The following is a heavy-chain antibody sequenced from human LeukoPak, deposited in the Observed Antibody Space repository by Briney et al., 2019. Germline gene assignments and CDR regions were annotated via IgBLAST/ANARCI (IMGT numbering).Heavy chain of an antibody. J-gene: IGHJ6*03. V-gene: IGHV3-23*01. D-gene: IGHD7-27*01. CDR1: GFIFSSYA. CDR3: ARGGAGATLYYYYMDV. CDR2: ISGSGGST. Sequence: GGSLRLSCAASGFIFSSYAMSWVRQAPGKGLEWVSTISGSGGSTYYADSVKGRFTISRDNSKNTVYLQMNSLRAEDTAVYYCARGGAGATLYYYYMDVWGKGTTVTVSS.